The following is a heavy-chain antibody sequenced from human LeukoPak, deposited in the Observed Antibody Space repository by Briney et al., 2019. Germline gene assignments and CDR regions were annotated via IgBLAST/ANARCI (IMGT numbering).Heavy chain of an antibody. D-gene: IGHD4-17*01. Sequence: GGSLRLSCVASGFPFSSYWMTWVRQAPGKGLEWVANIKQDGSKKSYVDSVKGRFTISRDNAKNSLYLQMNSLRAEDTAVYYCAPLPPKVTTFIVPNWGQGTLVTVSS. V-gene: IGHV3-7*01. J-gene: IGHJ4*02. CDR1: GFPFSSYW. CDR2: IKQDGSKK. CDR3: APLPPKVTTFIVPN.